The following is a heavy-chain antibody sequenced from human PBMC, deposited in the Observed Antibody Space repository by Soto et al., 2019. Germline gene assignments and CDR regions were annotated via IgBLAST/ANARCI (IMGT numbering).Heavy chain of an antibody. D-gene: IGHD3-3*01. V-gene: IGHV1-69*12. CDR2: IIPIFGTA. J-gene: IGHJ4*02. Sequence: QVQLVQSGAEVKKPGSSVKVSCKASGGTFSSYAISWVRQAPGQGLEWMGGIIPIFGTANYAQKFQGRVTITADESTSTAYMELSSLRSEDTAVYYCARDRPIAYYDFWSGYSFDYWGQGTLVTVSS. CDR3: ARDRPIAYYDFWSGYSFDY. CDR1: GGTFSSYA.